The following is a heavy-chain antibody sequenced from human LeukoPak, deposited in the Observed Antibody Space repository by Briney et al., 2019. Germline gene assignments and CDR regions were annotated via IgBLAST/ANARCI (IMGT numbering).Heavy chain of an antibody. V-gene: IGHV3-30*02. CDR3: ARDWGTSSLYLVS. D-gene: IGHD6-6*01. CDR1: GFTFTSNG. CDR2: IQSDGNNK. Sequence: GXSLRLSCAASGFTFTSNGMHWVRQAPGKGLEWVAFIQSDGNNKKYADSVKGRFTISRDNSKNTLYLQMNSLRAEDTAVYYCARDWGTSSLYLVSWGQGTLVTVSS. J-gene: IGHJ4*02.